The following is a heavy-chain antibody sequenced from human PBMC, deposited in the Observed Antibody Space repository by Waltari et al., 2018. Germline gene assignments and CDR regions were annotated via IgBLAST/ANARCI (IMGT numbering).Heavy chain of an antibody. Sequence: QVQLVESGGGVVQPGRSLRLSCPATGSTSSSYAIHGARQAPGKGLEWVAVISYDGSNKDYADAVKGRFTISRDNSKNTLYLQMNSLRAEDTAVYYCARGGGSSGWYVYYWGQGTLVTVSS. CDR3: ARGGGSSGWYVYY. CDR2: ISYDGSNK. V-gene: IGHV3-30*01. J-gene: IGHJ4*02. CDR1: GSTSSSYA. D-gene: IGHD6-19*01.